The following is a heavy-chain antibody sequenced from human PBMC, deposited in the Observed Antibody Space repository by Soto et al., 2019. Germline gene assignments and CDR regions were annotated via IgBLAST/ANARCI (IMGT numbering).Heavy chain of an antibody. CDR1: GFTFGDYA. V-gene: IGHV3-49*04. D-gene: IGHD5-12*01. Sequence: QPGGSLRLSCTASGFTFGDYAMSWVRQAPGKGLEWVGFIRSKAYGGTTEYAASVKGRFTISRDDSKSIAYLQMNSLKTEDTAVYYCTRVHQATWWLHQTRFDYWGQGTLVTVSS. CDR3: TRVHQATWWLHQTRFDY. J-gene: IGHJ4*02. CDR2: IRSKAYGGTT.